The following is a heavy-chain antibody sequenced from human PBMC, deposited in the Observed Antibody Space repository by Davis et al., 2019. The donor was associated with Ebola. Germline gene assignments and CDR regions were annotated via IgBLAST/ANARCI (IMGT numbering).Heavy chain of an antibody. CDR1: GYTFTNYG. CDR3: ARAQFPTTSDH. Sequence: ASVKVSCKTSGYTFTNYGITWVRQAPGQGLEWMGWINPHNGNTKYAQNVQGRVSLTTDTSTSTAYMEVGSLRSDDTAVYYCARAQFPTTSDHWGQGTLVTVSS. D-gene: IGHD1-1*01. J-gene: IGHJ4*02. V-gene: IGHV1-18*04. CDR2: INPHNGNT.